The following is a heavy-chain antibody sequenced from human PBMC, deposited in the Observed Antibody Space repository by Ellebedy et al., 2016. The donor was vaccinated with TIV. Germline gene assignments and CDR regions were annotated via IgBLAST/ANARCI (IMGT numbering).Heavy chain of an antibody. CDR3: ARDPRPYLRYGHYDF. CDR1: GFTFSSYA. J-gene: IGHJ4*02. V-gene: IGHV3-21*01. D-gene: IGHD3-9*01. CDR2: INDISSHI. Sequence: GESLKISCAASGFTFSSYAMNWFRQAPGKGLEWVSSINDISSHIYYADSLRGRFTISRDNAKNSLFLQMDNLRADDTAVYYCARDPRPYLRYGHYDFWGQGTLVTVSS.